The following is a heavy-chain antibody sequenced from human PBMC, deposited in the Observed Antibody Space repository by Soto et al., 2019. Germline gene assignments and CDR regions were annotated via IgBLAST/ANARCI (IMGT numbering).Heavy chain of an antibody. D-gene: IGHD3-10*01. J-gene: IGHJ5*02. Sequence: QVQLVQSGAEVKKPGASVKVSCKASGYTFTSYGISWVRQAPGQGLEWMGWISAYNGNTNYAQKLQGRVTMTTDTXXSXAXKELRSLRSDDTAVYYCAREVRTMVRGVIITGWFDPWGQGTLVTVSS. CDR1: GYTFTSYG. CDR2: ISAYNGNT. V-gene: IGHV1-18*01. CDR3: AREVRTMVRGVIITGWFDP.